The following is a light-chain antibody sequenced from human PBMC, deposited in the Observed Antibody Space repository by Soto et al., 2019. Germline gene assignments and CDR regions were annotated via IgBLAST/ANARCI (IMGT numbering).Light chain of an antibody. Sequence: DIVMTQSQATLSLPPVEGATLCCRASQSVSSNLAWYQQKPGQAPRLLIYGASTRATGIPDRFSGSGSATEFTLTIRRLQSEDLAVYYCQQYKNWPPITGGQGTRLEI. CDR1: QSVSSN. CDR2: GAS. J-gene: IGKJ5*01. V-gene: IGKV3-15*01. CDR3: QQYKNWPPIT.